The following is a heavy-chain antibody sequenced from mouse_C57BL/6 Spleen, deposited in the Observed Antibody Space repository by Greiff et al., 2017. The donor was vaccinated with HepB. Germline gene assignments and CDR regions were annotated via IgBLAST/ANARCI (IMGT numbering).Heavy chain of an antibody. Sequence: EVHLVESGPGLVKPSQSLSLTCSVTGYSITSGYYWNWIRQFPGNKLEWMGYISYDGSNNYNPSLKNRISITRDTSKNQFFLKLNSVTTEDTATYYCARGELPWFAYWGQGTLVTVSA. CDR3: ARGELPWFAY. J-gene: IGHJ3*01. CDR2: ISYDGSN. CDR1: GYSITSGYY. V-gene: IGHV3-6*01.